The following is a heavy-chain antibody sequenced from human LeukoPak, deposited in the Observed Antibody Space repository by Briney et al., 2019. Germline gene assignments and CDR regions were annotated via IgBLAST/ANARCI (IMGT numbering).Heavy chain of an antibody. D-gene: IGHD2-2*01. J-gene: IGHJ6*02. CDR1: GGTFSSYA. V-gene: IGHV1-69*13. CDR3: ARHPGGPNQVRYYGMDV. CDR2: IIPIFGTA. Sequence: SVKVSRKASGGTFSSYAISWVRHAPGQGLEWMGGIIPIFGTANYAQKFQGSVTITADESTSTAYMELSSQGSEDTAGYYCARHPGGPNQVRYYGMDVWGQGTTVTVSS.